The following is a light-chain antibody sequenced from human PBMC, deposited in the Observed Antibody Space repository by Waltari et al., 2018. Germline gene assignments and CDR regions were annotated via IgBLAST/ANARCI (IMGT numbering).Light chain of an antibody. J-gene: IGLJ2*01. CDR2: KNT. Sequence: QRKSGPAPVWVSRKNTGRPSGIPERFSASDSGTTGTLVISGVEAEDEADYYCQSADDSGNHVLFGGGTRLTVL. CDR3: QSADDSGNHVL. V-gene: IGLV3-25*03.